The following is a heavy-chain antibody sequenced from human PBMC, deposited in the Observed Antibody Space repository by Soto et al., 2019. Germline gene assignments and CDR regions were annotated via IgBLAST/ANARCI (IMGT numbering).Heavy chain of an antibody. J-gene: IGHJ4*02. CDR3: AKDVSSPMRPYCSGGSCYYPDY. CDR1: GFTFSSYA. CDR2: ISGSGGST. D-gene: IGHD2-15*01. V-gene: IGHV3-23*01. Sequence: EVQLLESGGGLVQPGGSLRLSCAASGFTFSSYAMSWVRQAPGKGLEWVSAISGSGGSTYYADSVKGRFTISRDNSRNTLYLQMNSVRAEDTAVYYCAKDVSSPMRPYCSGGSCYYPDYWGQGTLVTVSS.